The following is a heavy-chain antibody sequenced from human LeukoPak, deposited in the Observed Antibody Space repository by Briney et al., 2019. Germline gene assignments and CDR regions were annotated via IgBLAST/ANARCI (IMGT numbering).Heavy chain of an antibody. CDR3: ARGGIWLGPLYYMDV. Sequence: SETLSLTCTVSGYSISSGYYWGWIRQPPGKGLEWIGAIHHSGGTYYNPSLKSRVAISIDTSKNHFSLKLTSVTAADTAVYYCARGGIWLGPLYYMDVWGKGTTVTISS. CDR1: GYSISSGYY. CDR2: IHHSGGT. V-gene: IGHV4-38-2*02. J-gene: IGHJ6*03. D-gene: IGHD3-10*01.